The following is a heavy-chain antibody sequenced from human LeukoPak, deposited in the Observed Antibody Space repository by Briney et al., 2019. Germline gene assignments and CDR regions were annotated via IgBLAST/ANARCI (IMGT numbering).Heavy chain of an antibody. CDR1: GFTFDDYA. D-gene: IGHD3-16*02. CDR2: ISWNSGSI. Sequence: PGRSLRLSCAATGFTFDDYAMRWVRQAPGKGLEWVSGISWNSGSIGYADSVKGRFTISRDNAKNSLYLQMNSLRAEDTAVYYCARAPGLYDYVWASYRYTGKGYYFDYWGQGILVTVSS. J-gene: IGHJ4*02. CDR3: ARAPGLYDYVWASYRYTGKGYYFDY. V-gene: IGHV3-9*01.